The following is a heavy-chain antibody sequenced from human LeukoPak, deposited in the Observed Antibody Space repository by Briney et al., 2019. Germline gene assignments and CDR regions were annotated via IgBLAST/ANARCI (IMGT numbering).Heavy chain of an antibody. CDR3: ASRDYDSSGYREYSEYFQH. D-gene: IGHD3-22*01. V-gene: IGHV4-39*01. CDR2: IYYSGST. Sequence: KPSETLSLTCTVSGGSISSSSYYWGWIRQPPGKGLEWIGSIYYSGSTYYNPSLKSRVTISVDTSKNQFPLKLSSVTAADTAVYYCASRDYDSSGYREYSEYFQHWGQGTLVTVSS. CDR1: GGSISSSSYY. J-gene: IGHJ1*01.